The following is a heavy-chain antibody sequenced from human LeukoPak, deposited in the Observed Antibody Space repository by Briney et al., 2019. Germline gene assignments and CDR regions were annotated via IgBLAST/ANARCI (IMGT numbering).Heavy chain of an antibody. J-gene: IGHJ6*03. CDR2: INWNGGST. Sequence: GGSLRLSCEASGFTFDDYGMSWVRQAPGKGLEWVSGINWNGGSTGYADSVKGRFTISRDNAKNSLYLQMNSLRAEDTALYYCARVTGTGYYYYYMDVWGKGTTVTVSS. CDR3: ARVTGTGYYYYYMDV. V-gene: IGHV3-20*04. CDR1: GFTFDDYG. D-gene: IGHD1-1*01.